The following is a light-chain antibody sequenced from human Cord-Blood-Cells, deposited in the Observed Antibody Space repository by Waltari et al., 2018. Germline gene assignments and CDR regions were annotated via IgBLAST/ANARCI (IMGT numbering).Light chain of an antibody. J-gene: IGKJ2*01. CDR3: QQSYSTPYT. CDR1: QSISSY. CDR2: AES. V-gene: IGKV1-39*01. Sequence: DIQMTQSPYSLSASLGDRVTITCRSSQSISSYLNWYQHKPGKAPKLLIYAESSLQSGVPSSFSGSGSETDFTLTISSLQPEDFATYYCQQSYSTPYTFGQGTKLESK.